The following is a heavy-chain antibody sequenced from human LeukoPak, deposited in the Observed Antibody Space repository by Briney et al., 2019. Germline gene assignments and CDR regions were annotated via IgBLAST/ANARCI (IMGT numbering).Heavy chain of an antibody. CDR3: AKDILTGYYNYAFDI. CDR1: GSTFDDYA. V-gene: IGHV3-9*01. Sequence: PGGTLRLSCAASGSTFDDYAMHWVRQAPGKGLEWVSGISWNSGRIGYADSVKGRFTISRDNAKNSLYLQMNSLRAEDTALYYCAKDILTGYYNYAFDIWGQGTMVTVSS. CDR2: ISWNSGRI. J-gene: IGHJ3*02. D-gene: IGHD3-9*01.